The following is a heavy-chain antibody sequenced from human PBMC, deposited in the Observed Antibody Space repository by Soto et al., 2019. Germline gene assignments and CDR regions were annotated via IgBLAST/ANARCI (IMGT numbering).Heavy chain of an antibody. CDR2: ISSYGSDT. CDR1: GFTFSRYW. CDR3: ASNYAYAEGYYWYGIDV. D-gene: IGHD3-16*01. J-gene: IGHJ6*02. Sequence: EVQLVESGGGLVLPGGSLRLSCAASGFTFSRYWMHWVRQAPGKGLVWVSRISSYGSDTHYAASVKGRFTISRDNAKNTLYLQMTSLSADDTAVYYCASNYAYAEGYYWYGIDVWGQGTTVTVSS. V-gene: IGHV3-74*01.